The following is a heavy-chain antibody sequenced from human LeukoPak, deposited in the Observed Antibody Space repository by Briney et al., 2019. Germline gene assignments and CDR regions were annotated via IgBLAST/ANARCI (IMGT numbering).Heavy chain of an antibody. Sequence: GGSLRLSCAASGFTFSTYAMSWVRQAPGKGLEWVSVIYSGGSTYYADSVKGRFTISRDNSKNTLYLQMNSLRAEDTAVYYCAREGIAAAGTFDYWGQGTLVTVSS. CDR1: GFTFSTYA. CDR2: IYSGGST. D-gene: IGHD6-13*01. J-gene: IGHJ4*02. CDR3: AREGIAAAGTFDY. V-gene: IGHV3-53*01.